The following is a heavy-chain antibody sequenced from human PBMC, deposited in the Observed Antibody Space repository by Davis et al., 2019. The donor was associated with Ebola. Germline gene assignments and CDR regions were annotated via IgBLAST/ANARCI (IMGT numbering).Heavy chain of an antibody. V-gene: IGHV4-34*01. Sequence: MPGGSLRLSCAVYGGSFSGYYWNWIRQPPGKGLEWIGEISHSGSTDYNPSLKSRVTISVDTSKNQFSLKLSSVTAADTAVYYCARRCTVPATYIPTYYDYYMDVWGRGITVTVSS. D-gene: IGHD6-19*01. CDR1: GGSFSGYY. J-gene: IGHJ6*03. CDR2: ISHSGST. CDR3: ARRCTVPATYIPTYYDYYMDV.